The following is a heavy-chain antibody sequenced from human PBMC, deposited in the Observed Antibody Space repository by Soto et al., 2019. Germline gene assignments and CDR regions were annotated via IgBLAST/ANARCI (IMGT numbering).Heavy chain of an antibody. CDR1: GFTFSSYA. CDR3: ARDWARYSSSWYVDY. CDR2: ISYDGSNK. D-gene: IGHD6-13*01. J-gene: IGHJ4*02. Sequence: QVQLVESGGGVVQPGRSLRLSCAASGFTFSSYAMHWVRQAPGKGLEWVAVISYDGSNKYYAGSVKGRFTISRDNSTNTLHLQMNSLRAEDTAVYYCARDWARYSSSWYVDYWGQGTLVTVSS. V-gene: IGHV3-30-3*01.